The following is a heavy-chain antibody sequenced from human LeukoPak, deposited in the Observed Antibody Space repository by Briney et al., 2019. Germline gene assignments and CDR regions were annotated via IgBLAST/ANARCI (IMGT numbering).Heavy chain of an antibody. D-gene: IGHD6-13*01. CDR1: VFTFSSYA. Sequence: GRSLRLSCAASVFTFSSYAMHWVRQAPGKGLEWVAVISYDGSNKYYADSVKGRFTISRDNSKNTLYLQMNSLRAEDTAVYYCAIAAAGTNYWGQGTLVTVSS. J-gene: IGHJ4*02. V-gene: IGHV3-30-3*01. CDR2: ISYDGSNK. CDR3: AIAAAGTNY.